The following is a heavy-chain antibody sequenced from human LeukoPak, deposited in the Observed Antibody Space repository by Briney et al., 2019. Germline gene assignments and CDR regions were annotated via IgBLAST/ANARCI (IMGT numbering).Heavy chain of an antibody. J-gene: IGHJ5*02. D-gene: IGHD6-13*01. CDR3: ARGLESSRGVDP. Sequence: TASETLSLTCAVYGGSFSGYYWSWIRQPPGKGLEWVGEINHSGHTNYNPSLKSRLTISVDTSKNQFSLKLSSVTAADTAVYYCARGLESSRGVDPWGQGTLVTVSS. V-gene: IGHV4-34*01. CDR2: INHSGHT. CDR1: GGSFSGYY.